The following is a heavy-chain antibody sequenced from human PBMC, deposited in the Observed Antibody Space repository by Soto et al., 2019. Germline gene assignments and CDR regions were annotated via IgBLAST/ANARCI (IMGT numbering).Heavy chain of an antibody. J-gene: IGHJ5*02. CDR3: ARMATFGTLNWFDP. CDR1: GYTFGNND. V-gene: IGHV1-8*01. CDR2: MNPNSGKG. D-gene: IGHD3-16*01. Sequence: QVQLVQSGAEVRELGASVRVSCKASGYTFGNNDISWVRQGTGQGLEWMGWMNPNSGKGGYAQKFQGRVTMTRDTSTSTAYMELSRLTSDDTAIYYCARMATFGTLNWFDPWGQGTLVTVSS.